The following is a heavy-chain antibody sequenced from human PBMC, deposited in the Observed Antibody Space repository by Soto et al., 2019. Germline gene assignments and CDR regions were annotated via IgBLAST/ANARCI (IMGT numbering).Heavy chain of an antibody. D-gene: IGHD3-16*01. V-gene: IGHV3-21*01. CDR3: ARGLYYDYVWGSYSPMDV. Sequence: GGSLRLSCAASGFTFSSYSMNWVRQAPGKGLEWVSSISSSSSYIYYADSVKGRFTISRDNAKNSLYLQMNSLRAEDTAVYYCARGLYYDYVWGSYSPMDVWGQGTTVTVSS. J-gene: IGHJ6*02. CDR1: GFTFSSYS. CDR2: ISSSSSYI.